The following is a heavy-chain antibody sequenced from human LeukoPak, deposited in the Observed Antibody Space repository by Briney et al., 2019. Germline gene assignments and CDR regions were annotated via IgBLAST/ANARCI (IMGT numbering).Heavy chain of an antibody. Sequence: PGGSLRLSCAASGFTFSSYGMHWVRQAPGKGLEWVAFIRYDGSNKYYADSVKGRFTISRDNSKNTLYLQMNSLRAEDTAVYYCARTARGSGSQTASYYFGYWGRGTLVTVSS. CDR3: ARTARGSGSQTASYYFGY. CDR1: GFTFSSYG. V-gene: IGHV3-30*02. CDR2: IRYDGSNK. D-gene: IGHD3-10*01. J-gene: IGHJ4*02.